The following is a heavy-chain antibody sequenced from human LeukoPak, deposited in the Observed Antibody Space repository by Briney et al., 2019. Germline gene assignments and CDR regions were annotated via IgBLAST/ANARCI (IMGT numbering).Heavy chain of an antibody. V-gene: IGHV1-8*03. CDR1: GYTFTSYD. CDR3: ARGRGFVVVPAEDFWFDP. CDR2: MNPNSGNT. J-gene: IGHJ5*02. D-gene: IGHD2-2*01. Sequence: ASVKVSCKASGYTFTSYDINWVRQAPGQGLEWMGWMNPNSGNTGYAQKFQGRVTITRNTSISTAYMELSSLRSEDTAVYYCARGRGFVVVPAEDFWFDPWGQGTLVTVSS.